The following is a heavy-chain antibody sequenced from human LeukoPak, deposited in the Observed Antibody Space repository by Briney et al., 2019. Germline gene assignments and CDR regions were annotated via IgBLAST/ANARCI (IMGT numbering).Heavy chain of an antibody. CDR2: ISSSGDRTL. Sequence: GGSLRLSCAASGFTFSSYEMIWVRQAPGQGLEWLAYISSSGDRTLYCSASMKGRFTVSRDNAKNSLYLQMNALTSEDTAVYYCARESDGGGYRFDYWGQGSLVTVSS. CDR3: ARESDGGGYRFDY. D-gene: IGHD3-22*01. J-gene: IGHJ4*02. CDR1: GFTFSSYE. V-gene: IGHV3-48*03.